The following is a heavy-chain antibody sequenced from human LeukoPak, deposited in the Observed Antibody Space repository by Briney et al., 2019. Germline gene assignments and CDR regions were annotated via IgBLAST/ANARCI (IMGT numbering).Heavy chain of an antibody. J-gene: IGHJ4*02. CDR1: GGSFSGYY. D-gene: IGHD1-1*01. CDR2: IHHSGST. V-gene: IGHV4-34*01. Sequence: SETLSLTCAVYGGSFSGYYWSWIRQPPGKGLEWIGEIHHSGSTNYSPSLKSRVTVSIDTSKNQFSPKLSSVTAADTAVYYCARGLATTESCFDYWGQGTLVTVSS. CDR3: ARGLATTESCFDY.